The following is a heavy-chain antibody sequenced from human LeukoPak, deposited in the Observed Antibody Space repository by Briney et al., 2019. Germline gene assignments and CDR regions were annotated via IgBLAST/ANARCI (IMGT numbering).Heavy chain of an antibody. V-gene: IGHV1-18*01. J-gene: IGHJ6*03. D-gene: IGHD6-19*01. CDR1: GYTFTSYC. CDR3: ARLKKQWLVRADYYYYIHV. Sequence: GASVKVSCKASGYTFTSYCVSWVRQAPGQGLEWMGWISAYNGNTNYAQKLQGRVTMTTDTSTSTADMELRSLRSDDTAVYYCARLKKQWLVRADYYYYIHVWGKGTTVIVSS. CDR2: ISAYNGNT.